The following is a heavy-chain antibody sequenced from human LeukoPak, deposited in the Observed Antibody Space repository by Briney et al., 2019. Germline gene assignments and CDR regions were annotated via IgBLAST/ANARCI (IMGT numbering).Heavy chain of an antibody. Sequence: PGGSLRLSCAASGFTFSSYGIHWVRQAPCKGLEWVAVISNDGSNKYYADSVKGRFTISRDNAKNSLYLQMSDLRVDDTALYYCAREVGAFGAATTDWGQGTLVAVVS. V-gene: IGHV3-30*03. J-gene: IGHJ4*02. D-gene: IGHD1-26*01. CDR1: GFTFSSYG. CDR3: AREVGAFGAATTD. CDR2: ISNDGSNK.